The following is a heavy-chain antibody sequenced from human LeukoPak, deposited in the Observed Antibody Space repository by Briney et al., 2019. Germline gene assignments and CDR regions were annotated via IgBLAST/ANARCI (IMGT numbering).Heavy chain of an antibody. V-gene: IGHV4-39*07. CDR3: ARPYYDSSGYYYGGNWFDP. D-gene: IGHD3-22*01. CDR2: IYYSGST. CDR1: GGSISSSSYY. Sequence: SETLSLTCTVSGGSISSSSYYWGWIRQPPGKGLEWIGSIYYSGSTYYNPSLKSRVTMSVDTSKNQFSLKLSSVTAADTAVYYCARPYYDSSGYYYGGNWFDPWGQGTLVTVSS. J-gene: IGHJ5*02.